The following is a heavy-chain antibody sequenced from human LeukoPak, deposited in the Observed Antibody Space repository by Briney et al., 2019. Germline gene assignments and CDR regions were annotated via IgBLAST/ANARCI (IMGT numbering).Heavy chain of an antibody. CDR1: GGSISSGDSY. V-gene: IGHV4-30-4*01. Sequence: SETLSLTCTVSGGSISSGDSYWSWIRQPPGKGLEWIGYIYYSGSTYYNPSLKSRVTISVDTSKNQFSLKLSSVTAADTAVYYCARARRGDDKGDAFDIWGQGTMVTVSS. CDR2: IYYSGST. J-gene: IGHJ3*02. D-gene: IGHD2-21*02. CDR3: ARARRGDDKGDAFDI.